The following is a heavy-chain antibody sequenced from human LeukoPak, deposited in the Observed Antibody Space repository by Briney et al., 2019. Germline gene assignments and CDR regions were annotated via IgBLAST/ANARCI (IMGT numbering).Heavy chain of an antibody. Sequence: GGSLRLSCAASGFTFSSYGMHWVRQAPGKGLEWVAVIWYDGSNKYYADSVKGRFTISRDNAKNSLSLQMNSLRAEDTAVYYCARDGGSTFYSSSSSPGRYWGQGTLVTVSS. CDR2: IWYDGSNK. D-gene: IGHD6-6*01. CDR3: ARDGGSTFYSSSSSPGRY. J-gene: IGHJ4*02. CDR1: GFTFSSYG. V-gene: IGHV3-33*01.